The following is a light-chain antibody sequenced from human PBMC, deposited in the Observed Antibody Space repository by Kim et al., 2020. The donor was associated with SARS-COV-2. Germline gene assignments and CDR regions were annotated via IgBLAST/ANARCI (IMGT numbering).Light chain of an antibody. Sequence: DIVMTQSPDSLAMSLGETATINCKSSQSVLYSSNNRNYLAWYQQKAGQSPRLLIYWASTRESGVPDRFSGSGSGADFTLTISNLQAEDVAMYYCQQYYGSWTFGQGTKVDIK. CDR3: QQYYGSWT. J-gene: IGKJ1*01. CDR2: WAS. CDR1: QSVLYSSNNRNY. V-gene: IGKV4-1*01.